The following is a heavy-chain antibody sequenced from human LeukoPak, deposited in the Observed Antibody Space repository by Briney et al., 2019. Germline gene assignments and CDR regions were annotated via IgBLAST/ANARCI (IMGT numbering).Heavy chain of an antibody. J-gene: IGHJ5*02. CDR1: GYTFTGYY. CDR2: INPNSGGT. Sequence: ASVKVSCKASGYTFTGYYMHWVRQAPGQGLEWMGWINPNSGGTNYAQKSQGRVTMTRDTSISTAYMELSRLRSDDTAVYYCARGAHYYDSSGPRVNWFDPWGQGTLVTVSS. CDR3: ARGAHYYDSSGPRVNWFDP. D-gene: IGHD3-22*01. V-gene: IGHV1-2*02.